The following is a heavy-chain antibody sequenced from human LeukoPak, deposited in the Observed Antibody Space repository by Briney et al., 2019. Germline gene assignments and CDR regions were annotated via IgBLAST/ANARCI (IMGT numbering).Heavy chain of an antibody. Sequence: PSETLSLTCTVSGGSISSYYWSWIRQPPGKGLEWIGYIYYSGSTNYNPSLKSRVTISVDTSKNQFSLKLSSVTAADTAVYYCASLESYYYDSSGYSRHRDYWGQGTLVTVSS. CDR3: ASLESYYYDSSGYSRHRDY. CDR1: GGSISSYY. J-gene: IGHJ4*02. D-gene: IGHD3-22*01. CDR2: IYYSGST. V-gene: IGHV4-59*12.